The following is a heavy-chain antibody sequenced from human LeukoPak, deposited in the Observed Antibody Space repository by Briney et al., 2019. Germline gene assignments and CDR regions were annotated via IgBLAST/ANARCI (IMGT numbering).Heavy chain of an antibody. CDR1: GFTFSSYS. CDR3: ARDVGIDDSSGYYPAENDY. D-gene: IGHD3-22*01. CDR2: ISSSSSYI. J-gene: IGHJ4*02. Sequence: GGSLRLSCAASGFTFSSYSMNWVRQAPGKGLEWVSSISSSSSYIYYADSVKGRFTISRDNAKNSLYLQMNSLRAEDTAVYYCARDVGIDDSSGYYPAENDYWGQGTLVTVSS. V-gene: IGHV3-21*01.